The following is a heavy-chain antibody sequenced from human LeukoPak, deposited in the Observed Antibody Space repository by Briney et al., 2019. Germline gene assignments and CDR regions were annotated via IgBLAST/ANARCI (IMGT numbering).Heavy chain of an antibody. CDR3: ARGCSSTSCSH. CDR2: MNPNSGNT. Sequence: GASVKVSCKASGYTFTGYYMHWVRQAPGQGLEWMGWMNPNSGNTGYAQKFQGRVTITRNTSISTAYMELSSLRSEDTAVYYCARGCSSTSCSHWGQGTLVTVSS. D-gene: IGHD2-2*01. J-gene: IGHJ4*02. V-gene: IGHV1-8*03. CDR1: GYTFTGYY.